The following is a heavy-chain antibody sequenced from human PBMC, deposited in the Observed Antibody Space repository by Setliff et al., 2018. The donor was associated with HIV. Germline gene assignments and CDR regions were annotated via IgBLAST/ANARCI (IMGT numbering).Heavy chain of an antibody. D-gene: IGHD3-10*01. Sequence: GASVKVSCKASGYTLTSYEINWVRQATGQGLEWMGWMNPNSGDTGYAQKFQGRVTMTRYTSIGTAFMELSSLRSEDTAVYYCARGRSLVRGSGSPEYMDVWGKGTTVTVSS. J-gene: IGHJ6*03. CDR2: MNPNSGDT. CDR1: GYTLTSYE. V-gene: IGHV1-8*02. CDR3: ARGRSLVRGSGSPEYMDV.